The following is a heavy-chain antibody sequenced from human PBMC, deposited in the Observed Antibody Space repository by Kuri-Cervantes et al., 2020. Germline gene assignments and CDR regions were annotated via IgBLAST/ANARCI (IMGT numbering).Heavy chain of an antibody. CDR1: GFTFSTFT. CDR3: LSLYFDLPPWFGY. J-gene: IGHJ4*02. V-gene: IGHV3-73*01. CDR2: IRSKANSYAT. Sequence: GESLKISCAASGFTFSTFTMTWVRQASGKGLEWVGRIRSKANSYATTYAASVKGRFTISRDDSKNTAYLQMNSLKTEDTVVYYCLSLYFDLPPWFGYWGQGTLVTVSS. D-gene: IGHD3-9*01.